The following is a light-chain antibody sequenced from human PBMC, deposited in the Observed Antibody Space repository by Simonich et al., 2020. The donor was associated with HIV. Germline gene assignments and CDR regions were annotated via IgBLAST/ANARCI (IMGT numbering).Light chain of an antibody. CDR3: QQYNKWPPWT. CDR1: QSVGSN. V-gene: IGKV3-15*01. CDR2: GAS. J-gene: IGKJ1*01. Sequence: EIVMTQSPATLSVSPGERATLSGRASQSVGSNLAWYQQKPGQAPRLLIYGASTRATCIPARFSGSGSGTEFTLTISRLQSEDFAVYYCQQYNKWPPWTFGQGTKVEIK.